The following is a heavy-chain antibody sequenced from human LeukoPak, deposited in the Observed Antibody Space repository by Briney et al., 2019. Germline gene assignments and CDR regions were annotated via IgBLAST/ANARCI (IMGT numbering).Heavy chain of an antibody. CDR3: ASFGAGYGSGSYYYYGTDV. J-gene: IGHJ6*02. V-gene: IGHV1-18*01. CDR2: ISAYNGNT. D-gene: IGHD3-10*01. Sequence: ASVKVSCKASGYTFTSYGISWVRQAPGQGLEWMGWISAYNGNTNYAQKLQGRVTMTTDTSTSTAYMELRSLRSDDTAVYYCASFGAGYGSGSYYYYGTDVWGQGTTVTVSS. CDR1: GYTFTSYG.